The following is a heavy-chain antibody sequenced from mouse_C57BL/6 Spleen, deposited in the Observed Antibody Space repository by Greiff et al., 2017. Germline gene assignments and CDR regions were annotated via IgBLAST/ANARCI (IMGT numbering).Heavy chain of an antibody. J-gene: IGHJ3*01. CDR3: ASPLYDGYYEAY. V-gene: IGHV14-2*01. CDR2: IDPEDGET. D-gene: IGHD2-3*01. CDR1: GFNIKDYY. Sequence: VHVKQSGAELVKPGASVKLSCTASGFNIKDYYMHWVKQRTEQGLEWIGRIDPEDGETKYAPKFQGKATITADTSSNTAYLQLSSLTSEDTAVYYCASPLYDGYYEAYWGQGTLVTVSA.